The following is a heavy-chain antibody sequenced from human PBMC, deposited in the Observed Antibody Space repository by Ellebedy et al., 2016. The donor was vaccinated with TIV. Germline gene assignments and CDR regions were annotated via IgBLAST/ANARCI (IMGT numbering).Heavy chain of an antibody. CDR2: IRSKAYGGTT. Sequence: GESLKISCTASGFTFGDYAMSWFRQAPGKGLEWVGFIRSKAYGGTTEYAASVKGRFTISRDDSKSIAYLQMNSLKTEDTAVYYCTRVKGRITMVRGVIITSQYYYYGMDVWGQGTTVTVSS. CDR3: TRVKGRITMVRGVIITSQYYYYGMDV. J-gene: IGHJ6*02. V-gene: IGHV3-49*03. CDR1: GFTFGDYA. D-gene: IGHD3-10*01.